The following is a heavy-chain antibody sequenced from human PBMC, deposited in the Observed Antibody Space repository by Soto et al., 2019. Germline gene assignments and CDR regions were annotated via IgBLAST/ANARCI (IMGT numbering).Heavy chain of an antibody. V-gene: IGHV1-18*01. Sequence: QVQLVQSGAEVKKPGASVRVSCKASGYTFTSYGISWVRQAPGQGLEWMGWISAYNGNTNYAQKLQGRVTMTTDTSTRTVYMELRSLRSDDTAVYYCARVLTGTTFYYYYGMDVWGQGTTVTVSS. J-gene: IGHJ6*02. CDR2: ISAYNGNT. CDR1: GYTFTSYG. CDR3: ARVLTGTTFYYYYGMDV. D-gene: IGHD1-7*01.